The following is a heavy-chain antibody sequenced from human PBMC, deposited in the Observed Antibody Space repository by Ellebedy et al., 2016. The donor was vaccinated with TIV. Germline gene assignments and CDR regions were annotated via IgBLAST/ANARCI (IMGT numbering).Heavy chain of an antibody. D-gene: IGHD5-18*01. CDR2: MFHSGST. Sequence: SETLSLXXTVSGYSIRGGYYWGWIRQPPGKGLEWMGSMFHSGSTYYNPSLKSRLTISVDTSKNQLSLRLNSVTAADTAVYYCARGRGSSYDLPFQYWGQGALVTVSS. J-gene: IGHJ1*01. V-gene: IGHV4-38-2*02. CDR3: ARGRGSSYDLPFQY. CDR1: GYSIRGGYY.